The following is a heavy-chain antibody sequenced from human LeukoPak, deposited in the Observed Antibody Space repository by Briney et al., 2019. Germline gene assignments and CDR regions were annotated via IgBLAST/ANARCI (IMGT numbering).Heavy chain of an antibody. CDR1: GFIFSTND. Sequence: PGRSLRLSCAASGFIFSTNDVRWLRQAPGKGLEWVAVIWYDGSNKYYADSVKGRFTISRDNSKNTLYLQMNSLRAEDTAVYYCAREGYSRGDDAFDIWVQGTMVTVSS. V-gene: IGHV3-33*01. J-gene: IGHJ3*02. D-gene: IGHD6-13*01. CDR2: IWYDGSNK. CDR3: AREGYSRGDDAFDI.